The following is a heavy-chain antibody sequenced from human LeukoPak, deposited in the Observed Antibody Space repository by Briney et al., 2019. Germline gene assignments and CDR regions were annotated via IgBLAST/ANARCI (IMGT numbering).Heavy chain of an antibody. CDR2: VHPVDSDT. CDR1: GYNFITHW. D-gene: IGHD6-19*01. J-gene: IGHJ4*01. V-gene: IGHV5-51*01. CDR3: ARPGYSSGWIDL. Sequence: GEPLKISCKVSGYNFITHWIGWLRQQPGKGLEWMGIVHPVDSDTRYRSSFEGQVTISADKSITTAYLHWSSLKASDTAIYYCARPGYSSGWIDLWGRGTLVTVSS.